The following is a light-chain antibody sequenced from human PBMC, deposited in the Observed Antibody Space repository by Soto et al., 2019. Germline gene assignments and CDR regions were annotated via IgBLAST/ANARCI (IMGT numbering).Light chain of an antibody. CDR1: SSDVGSYNL. CDR2: EGS. Sequence: QSALTQPASVSGSPGQSITISCTGTSSDVGSYNLVSWYQHHPGKAPKLIIYEGSKRPSGVSNRFSGSKSGNTASLTISGLQAEDEADYYCCSYAGSSTFPSFGGGTKLTVL. J-gene: IGLJ2*01. V-gene: IGLV2-23*03. CDR3: CSYAGSSTFPS.